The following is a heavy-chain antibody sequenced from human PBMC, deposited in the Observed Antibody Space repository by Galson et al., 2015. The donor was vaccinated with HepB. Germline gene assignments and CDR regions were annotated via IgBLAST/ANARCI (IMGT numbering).Heavy chain of an antibody. CDR3: AGSDTAMVLFDY. J-gene: IGHJ4*02. Sequence: TLSLTCTVSGGSISSYYWSWIRQPPGKGLEWIGYIYYSGSTNYNPSLKSRVTISVDTSKNQFSLKLSSVTAADTAVYYCAGSDTAMVLFDYWGQGTLVTVSS. D-gene: IGHD5-18*01. CDR1: GGSISSYY. CDR2: IYYSGST. V-gene: IGHV4-59*01.